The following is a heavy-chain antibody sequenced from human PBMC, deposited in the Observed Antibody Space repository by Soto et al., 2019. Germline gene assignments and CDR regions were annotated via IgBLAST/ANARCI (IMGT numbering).Heavy chain of an antibody. Sequence: PSETLSLTCTVSGGSIRSYNWNWIRQPPGKGLEWIGYVYNSGSTNYNPSLKSRVTISVDTSKNQFSLKLNSVTAADTAVYYCARQAVVAVTGSLDNWLDPWGQGILVTVSS. CDR1: GGSIRSYN. D-gene: IGHD2-21*01. V-gene: IGHV4-59*01. CDR2: VYNSGST. CDR3: ARQAVVAVTGSLDNWLDP. J-gene: IGHJ5*02.